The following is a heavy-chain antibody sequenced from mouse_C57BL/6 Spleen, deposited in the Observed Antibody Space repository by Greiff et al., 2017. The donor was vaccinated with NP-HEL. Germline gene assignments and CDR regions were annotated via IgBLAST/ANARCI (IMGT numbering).Heavy chain of an antibody. CDR1: GFPFSDYG. Sequence: DVHLVESGGGLVKPGGSLKLSCAASGFPFSDYGMHWVRQAPEKGLEWVAYLSSGSSTIYYADTVKGRFTISRDNAKNTLFLQMTSLGSEDTAMYYCARAGGYDDYWGQGTTLTVSS. D-gene: IGHD2-2*01. CDR2: LSSGSSTI. V-gene: IGHV5-17*01. J-gene: IGHJ2*01. CDR3: ARAGGYDDY.